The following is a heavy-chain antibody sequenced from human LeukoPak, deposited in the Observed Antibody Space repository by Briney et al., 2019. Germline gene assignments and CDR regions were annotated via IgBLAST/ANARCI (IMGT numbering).Heavy chain of an antibody. CDR3: AKDLSPSGSSGYHDY. CDR2: INSDGSST. J-gene: IGHJ4*02. D-gene: IGHD3-22*01. CDR1: GFTFDDYG. Sequence: GGSLRLSCAASGFTFDDYGMSWVRQAPGKGLVWVSRINSDGSSTTYADSVKGRFTISRDNAKNSLYLQMNSLRAEDTALYYCAKDLSPSGSSGYHDYWGQGTLVTVSS. V-gene: IGHV3-20*04.